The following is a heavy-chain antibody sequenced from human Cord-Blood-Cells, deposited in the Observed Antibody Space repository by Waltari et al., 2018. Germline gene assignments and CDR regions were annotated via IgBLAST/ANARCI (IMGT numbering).Heavy chain of an antibody. CDR2: INHSGST. Sequence: QVQLQQWGAGLLKPSETLSLTCAVYGGSFSGYYWSWIRQPPGKGLEWIGEINHSGSTNYNPSLKSRVTIAVDTSKNQFSRKLSSVTAADTAVYYCAREYSSSWYLDYWGQGTLVTVSS. CDR1: GGSFSGYY. J-gene: IGHJ4*02. CDR3: AREYSSSWYLDY. D-gene: IGHD6-13*01. V-gene: IGHV4-34*01.